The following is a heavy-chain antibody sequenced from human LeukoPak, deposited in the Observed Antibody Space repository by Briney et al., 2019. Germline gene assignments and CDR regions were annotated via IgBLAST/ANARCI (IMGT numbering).Heavy chain of an antibody. V-gene: IGHV1-69*01. CDR1: GGTFSSYA. Sequence: SVKVSCKASGGTFSSYAISWVRQAPGQGLEWMGGIIPIFGTANYAQKFQGRVTITADESTSRAYMELSSLRSEDTAVYYCARVANYYDSTDYFDYWGQGTLVTVSS. CDR2: IIPIFGTA. J-gene: IGHJ4*02. CDR3: ARVANYYDSTDYFDY. D-gene: IGHD3-22*01.